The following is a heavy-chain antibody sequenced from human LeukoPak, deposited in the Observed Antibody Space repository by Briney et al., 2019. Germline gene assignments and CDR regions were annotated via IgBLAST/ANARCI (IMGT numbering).Heavy chain of an antibody. V-gene: IGHV4-31*11. CDR3: ATPYCSSISCLDVFNI. D-gene: IGHD2-2*01. J-gene: IGHJ3*02. Sequence: SETLSLTCAVYGGYFSGYYWTWIRQHPGRGLEWIGYKYYSGSAKYNPSLKSRLTISVDTSKNQFSLQLSSVTAADTAMYYCATPYCSSISCLDVFNIWGQGTMVTVSS. CDR2: KYYSGSA. CDR1: GGYFSGYY.